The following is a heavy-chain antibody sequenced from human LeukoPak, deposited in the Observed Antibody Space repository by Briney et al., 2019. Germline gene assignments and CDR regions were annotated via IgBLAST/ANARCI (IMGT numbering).Heavy chain of an antibody. J-gene: IGHJ6*02. V-gene: IGHV1-2*02. D-gene: IGHD3-3*01. Sequence: ASVKVSCKASGYTFTGYYMHWARQAPGQGLEWMGWINPNSGGTNYAQKFQGRVTMTRDTSISTAYMELSRLRSDDTAVYYCAGSDVLRFLECSIHLYGMDVWGQGTTVTVSS. CDR1: GYTFTGYY. CDR3: AGSDVLRFLECSIHLYGMDV. CDR2: INPNSGGT.